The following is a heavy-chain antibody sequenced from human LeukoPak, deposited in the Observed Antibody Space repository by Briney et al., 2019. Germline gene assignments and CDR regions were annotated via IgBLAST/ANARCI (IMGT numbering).Heavy chain of an antibody. CDR1: GGTFSSYA. V-gene: IGHV1-69*04. CDR3: ARDRVYHSGYYYGMDV. Sequence: SVKVSCKASGGTFSSYAISWVRQAPGQGLEWMGRIIPILGIANYAQKFQGRVTITADKSTSTAYMELSSLRSEDTAVYYCARDRVYHSGYYYGMDVWGQGTTVTVSS. J-gene: IGHJ6*02. D-gene: IGHD2/OR15-2a*01. CDR2: IIPILGIA.